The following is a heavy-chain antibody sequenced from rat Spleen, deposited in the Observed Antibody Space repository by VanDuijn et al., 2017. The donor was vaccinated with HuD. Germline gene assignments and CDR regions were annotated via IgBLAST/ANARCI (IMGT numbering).Heavy chain of an antibody. CDR1: GFSFSDYG. D-gene: IGHD1-4*01. J-gene: IGHJ3*01. Sequence: EVQLVESGGGLVQPGRSLTVSCAASGFSFSDYGMAWVLQAPTKGLEWVASISFDGASTYYRDSVKGRFTISRDNAKSTLYLQMDSLRSEDTATYYCATAGARVSRFAYWGQGTLVTVSS. CDR3: ATAGARVSRFAY. V-gene: IGHV5-20*01. CDR2: ISFDGAST.